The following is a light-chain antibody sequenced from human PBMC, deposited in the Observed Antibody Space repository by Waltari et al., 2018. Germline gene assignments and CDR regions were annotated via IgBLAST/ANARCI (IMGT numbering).Light chain of an antibody. CDR1: QSVGSQ. CDR2: DAS. CDR3: QQRANWPPIT. V-gene: IGKV3-11*01. Sequence: EIVLTQSPATLSLSPGETGTLSCRASQSVGSQLAWYQQKPGQSPRLLIYDASSRATGIPARFSGSGSGTDCTLTISGLEPEDFAVYYCQQRANWPPITFGQGTRLEIK. J-gene: IGKJ5*01.